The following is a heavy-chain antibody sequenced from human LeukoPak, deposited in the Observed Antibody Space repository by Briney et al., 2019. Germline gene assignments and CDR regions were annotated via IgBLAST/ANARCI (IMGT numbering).Heavy chain of an antibody. Sequence: GASVKVSCKASGYTFINYAIHWVRQAPGQRLEWMGGIIPIFGTANYAQKFQGRVTITADESTSTAYMELSSLRSEDTAVYYCARAITMIVQGYFDYWGQGTLVTVSS. D-gene: IGHD3-22*01. CDR1: GYTFINYA. V-gene: IGHV1-69*13. CDR2: IIPIFGTA. CDR3: ARAITMIVQGYFDY. J-gene: IGHJ4*02.